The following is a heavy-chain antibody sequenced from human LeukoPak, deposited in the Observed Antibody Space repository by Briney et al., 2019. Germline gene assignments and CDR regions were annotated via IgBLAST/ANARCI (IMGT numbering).Heavy chain of an antibody. CDR1: GFTFSRFW. Sequence: PGGSLRLSCAASGFTFSRFWMSWVRQAPQKGPEWVATMNQDGSERYYVDSVKGRCTISRDNAKNSLYLQISNLRVEDTAVYYCASGSYRENLDYWGQGILVTVSS. CDR3: ASGSYRENLDY. V-gene: IGHV3-7*01. CDR2: MNQDGSER. D-gene: IGHD3-16*02. J-gene: IGHJ4*02.